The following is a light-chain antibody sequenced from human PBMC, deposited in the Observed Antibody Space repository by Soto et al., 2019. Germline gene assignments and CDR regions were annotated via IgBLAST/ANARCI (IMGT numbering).Light chain of an antibody. CDR2: RVS. CDR3: MQGTRWPPWT. J-gene: IGKJ1*01. Sequence: DVVMTQSPLSLPVTLGQPASISCRSSQSLLHSDGNTYLNWFQQRPGQSPRRLIYRVSNRDSGVPDRFSGSGSGTDFTLQISRVEAEDVWVYYCMQGTRWPPWTFGQGTKVEIK. V-gene: IGKV2-30*02. CDR1: QSLLHSDGNTY.